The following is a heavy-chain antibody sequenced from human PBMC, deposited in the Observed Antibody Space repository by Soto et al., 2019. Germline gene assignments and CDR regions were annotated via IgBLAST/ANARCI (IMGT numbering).Heavy chain of an antibody. V-gene: IGHV3-30*03. CDR1: GFTFSSYG. CDR3: AREQYQTSYFYYYYYGMDV. J-gene: IGHJ6*02. D-gene: IGHD2-2*01. Sequence: QVQLVESGGGVVQPGRSLRLSCAASGFTFSSYGMHWVRQAPGKGLEWVAVISYDGSNKYYADSVKGRFTISRDNSKNTLYLQMNSLRAEDTAVYYCAREQYQTSYFYYYYYGMDVWGQGTTVTVSS. CDR2: ISYDGSNK.